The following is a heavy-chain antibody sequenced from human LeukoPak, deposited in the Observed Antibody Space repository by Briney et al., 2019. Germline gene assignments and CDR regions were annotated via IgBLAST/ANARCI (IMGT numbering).Heavy chain of an antibody. CDR3: ARGTSLSHGGLVY. D-gene: IGHD2-2*01. V-gene: IGHV4-30-4*01. CDR2: IYYIGNT. J-gene: IGHJ4*02. CDR1: GDSISSGDYY. Sequence: SETLSLTCTVSGDSISSGDYYWSWIRQPPGKGLEWIGFIYYIGNTYYNPSLKSRITISVDTSKNQFSLKLSSVTAADTAVYYCARGTSLSHGGLVYWGQGTPVTVSS.